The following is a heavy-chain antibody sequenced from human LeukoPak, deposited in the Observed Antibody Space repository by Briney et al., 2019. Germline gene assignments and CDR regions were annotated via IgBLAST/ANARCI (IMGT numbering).Heavy chain of an antibody. Sequence: SETLSLTCTVSGGSISSSTYYWGWIRQPPGKGLEWIGEIHHSGSTKYNPSLKSRVTISVDKSKNQFSLKLNSVTAADTAVYYCAPSPCSGDSCYRFDFWGQGTQVTVSS. V-gene: IGHV4-61*05. CDR2: IHHSGST. CDR3: APSPCSGDSCYRFDF. CDR1: GGSISSSTYY. J-gene: IGHJ4*02. D-gene: IGHD2-15*01.